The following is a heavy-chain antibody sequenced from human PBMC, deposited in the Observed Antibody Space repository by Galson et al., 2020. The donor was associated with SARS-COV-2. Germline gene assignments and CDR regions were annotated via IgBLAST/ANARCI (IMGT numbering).Heavy chain of an antibody. J-gene: IGHJ4*02. D-gene: IGHD3-22*01. CDR3: ARDLPLKYYYDSSAYADY. V-gene: IGHV1-18*04. CDR2: ISAYNGNT. Sequence: ASVTVSCKASGYTFTSYGISWVRQAPGQGLEWMGWISAYNGNTNYAQKLQGRVTMTTDTSTSTAYMELRSLRSDDTAVYYCARDLPLKYYYDSSAYADYWGQGTLVTVSS. CDR1: GYTFTSYG.